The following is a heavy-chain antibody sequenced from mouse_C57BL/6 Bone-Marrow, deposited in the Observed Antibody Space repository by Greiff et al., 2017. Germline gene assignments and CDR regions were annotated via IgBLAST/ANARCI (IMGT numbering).Heavy chain of an antibody. CDR1: GYTFTSYW. CDR3: ARRTGAFYYAMDD. Sequence: QVQLQQPGAELVKPGASVKMSCKASGYTFTSYWITWVKQRPGQGLEWIGDIYPGSGSTNYNEKFKSKATLTVDTSSSTAYMQLSSLTSEDSAVYYCARRTGAFYYAMDDWGQGTSVTVAS. V-gene: IGHV1-55*01. CDR2: IYPGSGST. J-gene: IGHJ4*01.